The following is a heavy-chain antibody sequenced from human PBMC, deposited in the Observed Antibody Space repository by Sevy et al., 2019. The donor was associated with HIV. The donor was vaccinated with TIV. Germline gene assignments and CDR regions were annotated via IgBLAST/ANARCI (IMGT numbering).Heavy chain of an antibody. CDR2: ISSSSRTI. CDR1: GFTFSIYS. CDR3: AKDLYYDTSLFDY. V-gene: IGHV3-48*01. J-gene: IGHJ4*02. D-gene: IGHD3-22*01. Sequence: GGSLRLSCAASGFTFSIYSMNWVRQAPGKGLEWVSYISSSSRTIYYADSVKGRFTISRDNSKNTLYLQMNSLRAEDTALYYCAKDLYYDTSLFDYWGQGIRVTVSS.